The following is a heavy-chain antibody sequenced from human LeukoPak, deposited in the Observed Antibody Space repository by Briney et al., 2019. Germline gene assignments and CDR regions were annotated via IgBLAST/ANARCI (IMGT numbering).Heavy chain of an antibody. D-gene: IGHD3-10*01. Sequence: PGGSLRLSCAASGFTFSSHWMTWVRQAPGMGLEWVANIKHDGSEKYYVDSVKGRFTISRDNAKNSLYLQMNSLRAEDTAVYYCARDGITMVRGVTSHFDYWGQGTLVTVSS. CDR3: ARDGITMVRGVTSHFDY. J-gene: IGHJ4*02. CDR2: IKHDGSEK. CDR1: GFTFSSHW. V-gene: IGHV3-7*01.